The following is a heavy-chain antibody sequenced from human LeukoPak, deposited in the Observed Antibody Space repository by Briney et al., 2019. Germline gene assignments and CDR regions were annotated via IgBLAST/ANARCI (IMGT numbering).Heavy chain of an antibody. CDR1: GFTVSSNY. V-gene: IGHV3-53*01. J-gene: IGHJ6*02. CDR3: TRDLLDYDVSTGLHHYFMDV. Sequence: GGSLRLSCAASGFTVSSNYMSWVRQAPGKGLEWVSVIYSGGSTYYADSVKGRFTIARDNAKNTVYLQMNTLRVEDTAVYYCTRDLLDYDVSTGLHHYFMDVWGQGTTVTVSS. D-gene: IGHD3-9*01. CDR2: IYSGGST.